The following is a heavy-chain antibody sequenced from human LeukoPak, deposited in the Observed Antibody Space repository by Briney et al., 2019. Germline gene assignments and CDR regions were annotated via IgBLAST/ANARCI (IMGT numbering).Heavy chain of an antibody. J-gene: IGHJ4*02. D-gene: IGHD3-10*01. Sequence: PGGSLRLSCAASGFTFSNHGMNWVRQAPGKGLEWVSGISPSGDITYYADSVKGRFTISRDNAKNSLYLQMNSLRAEDTALYYCAKSPGSGSGSYYSLDYWGQGTLVTVSS. CDR3: AKSPGSGSGSYYSLDY. V-gene: IGHV3-23*01. CDR2: ISPSGDIT. CDR1: GFTFSNHG.